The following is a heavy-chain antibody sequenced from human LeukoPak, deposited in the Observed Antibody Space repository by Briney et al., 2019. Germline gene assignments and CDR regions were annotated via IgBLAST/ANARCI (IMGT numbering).Heavy chain of an antibody. CDR2: ISSSGSTI. D-gene: IGHD3-10*01. V-gene: IGHV3-48*03. CDR3: ANKYYLDY. J-gene: IGHJ4*02. CDR1: GFPFSSYE. Sequence: GGSLRLSCAASGFPFSSYEMNWVRPAPGKGLEWVSYISSSGSTIYYADSVKGRFTISRDNAKNSLYLQMNSLRAEDTAVYYCANKYYLDYWGQGTLVTVSS.